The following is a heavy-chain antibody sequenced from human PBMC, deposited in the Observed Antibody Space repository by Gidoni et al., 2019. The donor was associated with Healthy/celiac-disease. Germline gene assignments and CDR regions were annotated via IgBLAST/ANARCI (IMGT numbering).Heavy chain of an antibody. Sequence: QVQLQQWGAGLLKPSETLSLTCAVYGGSFSGYYWSWIRQPPGKGLEWIGEINHSGSTNYNPSLKSRVTISVDTSKNQFSLTLSSVTAADTAVYYCARGDFWSGYPGYWGQGTLVTVSS. CDR2: INHSGST. CDR1: GGSFSGYY. D-gene: IGHD3-3*01. J-gene: IGHJ4*02. V-gene: IGHV4-34*01. CDR3: ARGDFWSGYPGY.